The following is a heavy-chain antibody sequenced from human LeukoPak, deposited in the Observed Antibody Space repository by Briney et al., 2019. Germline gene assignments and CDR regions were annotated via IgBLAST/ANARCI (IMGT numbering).Heavy chain of an antibody. D-gene: IGHD3-3*01. Sequence: GGSLRLSCAASGFTVSSNYMSWVRQAPGKGLEWVSVIYSGGSTYYADSVKGRFTISRDNSKNTLYLQMNSLRAEDTAVYYCARDFDDFWSGSLGYWGQGTLVTVSS. J-gene: IGHJ4*02. V-gene: IGHV3-53*01. CDR1: GFTVSSNY. CDR3: ARDFDDFWSGSLGY. CDR2: IYSGGST.